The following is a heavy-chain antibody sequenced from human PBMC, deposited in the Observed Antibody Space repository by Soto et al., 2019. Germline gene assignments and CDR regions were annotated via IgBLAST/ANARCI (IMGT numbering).Heavy chain of an antibody. V-gene: IGHV4-30-4*01. J-gene: IGHJ2*01. CDR1: GASTSSDYYY. Sequence: SETLYLTCTVSGASTSSDYYYWSWIRQPPGMGLEWIGYISYSGRAYYSPSLKARVIISVDTAKDQFSLKVNSVTAADTAVYYCARVNSDYWYFDLWGRGARVTVSS. D-gene: IGHD4-4*01. CDR3: ARVNSDYWYFDL. CDR2: ISYSGRA.